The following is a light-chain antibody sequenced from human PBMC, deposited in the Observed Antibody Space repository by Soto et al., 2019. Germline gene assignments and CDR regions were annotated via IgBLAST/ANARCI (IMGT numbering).Light chain of an antibody. CDR1: QSISSY. CDR3: QHYGSSRT. Sequence: DIQMTESPSSLSASVGDRVTITCRASQSISSYLNWYKQKPGKAPKLLIYGASSRATGIPDRFSGSGSGTDFTLTISRLEPEDFAVYYCQHYGSSRTFGQGTKVDIK. CDR2: GAS. J-gene: IGKJ1*01. V-gene: IGKV1-39*01.